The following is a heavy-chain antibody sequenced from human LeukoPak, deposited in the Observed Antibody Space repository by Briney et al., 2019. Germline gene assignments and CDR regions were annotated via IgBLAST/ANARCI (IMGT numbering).Heavy chain of an antibody. CDR2: INHSGST. Sequence: SETLSLTCAVYGESFSGYYWSWIRQPPGKGLEWIGEINHSGSTNYNPSLKSRVTISVDTSKNQFSLKLSSVTAADTAVYYCARGATAMVTGVFDYWGQGTLVTVSS. CDR1: GESFSGYY. D-gene: IGHD5-18*01. J-gene: IGHJ4*02. CDR3: ARGATAMVTGVFDY. V-gene: IGHV4-34*01.